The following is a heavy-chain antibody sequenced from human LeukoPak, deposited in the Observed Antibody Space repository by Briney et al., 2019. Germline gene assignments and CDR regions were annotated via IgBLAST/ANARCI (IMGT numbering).Heavy chain of an antibody. J-gene: IGHJ4*02. V-gene: IGHV4-38-2*02. CDR1: GYSISSGYY. CDR3: ARVGSGTSGPENFDY. CDR2: MYHSGRT. D-gene: IGHD1-26*01. Sequence: SETLSLTCIVSGYSISSGYYWGWIRQPPGKGLEWIGSMYHSGRTYYNPSLKSRVTISVDTSKTQFSLRLSSVTAEDTAVYYCARVGSGTSGPENFDYWGQGTLVTVSS.